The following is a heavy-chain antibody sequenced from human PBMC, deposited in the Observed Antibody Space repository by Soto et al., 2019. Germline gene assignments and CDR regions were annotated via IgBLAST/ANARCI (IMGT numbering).Heavy chain of an antibody. J-gene: IGHJ6*02. CDR1: GGTFSSYA. CDR2: IIPIFGTA. V-gene: IGHV1-69*06. CDR3: ARDYADSSGYYYGMAV. Sequence: SVKVSCKASGGTFSSYAISWVRQAPGQGLEWTGGIIPIFGTANYAQKFQGRVTITADKSTSTAYMELSSLRSEDTAVYYCARDYADSSGYYYGMAVWGQGTTVTVSS. D-gene: IGHD3-22*01.